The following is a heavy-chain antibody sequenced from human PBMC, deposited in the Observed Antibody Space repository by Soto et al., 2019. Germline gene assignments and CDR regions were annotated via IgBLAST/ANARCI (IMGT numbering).Heavy chain of an antibody. J-gene: IGHJ5*02. V-gene: IGHV3-21*01. D-gene: IGHD6-6*01. CDR1: GFTFSSYS. CDR2: ISSSSSYI. CDR3: ARASSIQNDWFDP. Sequence: GGSLRLSCAASGFTFSSYSLNWVRQAPGKGLEWVSSISSSSSYIYYADSVKGRFTISRDNAKNSLYLQMNSLRAEDTAVYYCARASSIQNDWFDPWGQGTLVTVSS.